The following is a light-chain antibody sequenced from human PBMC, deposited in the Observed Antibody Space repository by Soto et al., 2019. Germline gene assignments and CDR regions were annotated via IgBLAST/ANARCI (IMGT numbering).Light chain of an antibody. Sequence: EIVLTQSPATLSLSPGERATLSCRASQSVSSSYLAWYQQKAGQAPRLLIYGSSSRATGIPDRFSGSGSGTDFTLTISRLEPEDFAVYYCQHYGSSWTFGQGTKVEIK. CDR3: QHYGSSWT. V-gene: IGKV3-20*01. J-gene: IGKJ1*01. CDR1: QSVSSSY. CDR2: GSS.